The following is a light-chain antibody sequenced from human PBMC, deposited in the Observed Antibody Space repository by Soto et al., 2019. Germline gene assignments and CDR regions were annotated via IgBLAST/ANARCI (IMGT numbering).Light chain of an antibody. CDR3: QQYNSYPWT. CDR2: DAS. Sequence: DIQMTQSPSTLSPSVGDRVTITCRASQSISSWLAWYQQKPGKAPKFLIYDASSLESGVPSRFSGSGSGTEVTLTISSLQPDDFATYYCQQYNSYPWTFGQGTKVEIK. J-gene: IGKJ1*01. CDR1: QSISSW. V-gene: IGKV1-5*01.